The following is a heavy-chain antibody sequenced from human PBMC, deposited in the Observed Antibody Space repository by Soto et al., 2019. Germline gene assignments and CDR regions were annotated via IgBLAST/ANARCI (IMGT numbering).Heavy chain of an antibody. J-gene: IGHJ4*02. CDR3: ARCVFVDYVPPLDH. D-gene: IGHD4-17*01. Sequence: QVHLMQSGAEVKSPGASVRVSCKASGYTFSSYGVSWVRQAPGQGLEFMGWISVYNGHTNYAQKFQGRVTMTTDTSTSTAYMELRSLISADTAVYFCARCVFVDYVPPLDHWGQGTLVTVSA. V-gene: IGHV1-18*01. CDR1: GYTFSSYG. CDR2: ISVYNGHT.